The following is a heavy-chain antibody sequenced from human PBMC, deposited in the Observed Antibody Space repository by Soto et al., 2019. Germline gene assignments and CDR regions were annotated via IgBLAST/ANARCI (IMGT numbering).Heavy chain of an antibody. Sequence: QPEGSLRLSCAASGFTFSSYAMSWVRQAPGKGLEWVSAISGSGGSTYYADSVKGRFTISRDNSKNTLYLQMNSLRAEDTAVYYCAKDIVVLPAAPIFHDAFDIWGQGTMVTVSS. V-gene: IGHV3-23*01. CDR3: AKDIVVLPAAPIFHDAFDI. CDR1: GFTFSSYA. D-gene: IGHD2-2*01. J-gene: IGHJ3*02. CDR2: ISGSGGST.